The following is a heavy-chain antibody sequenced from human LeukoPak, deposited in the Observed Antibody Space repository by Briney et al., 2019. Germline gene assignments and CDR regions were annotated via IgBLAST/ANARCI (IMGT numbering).Heavy chain of an antibody. CDR1: GGTFSSYA. CDR3: ARQHFLYGDYQFFDY. J-gene: IGHJ4*02. D-gene: IGHD4-17*01. CDR2: IIPIFGTA. V-gene: IGHV1-69*13. Sequence: SVKVSCKASGGTFSSYAISWVRQAPGQGLEWMGGIIPIFGTANYAQKFQGRVTITADESTSTAYMELSSLRSEDTAVYYCARQHFLYGDYQFFDYWGQGTLVTVSS.